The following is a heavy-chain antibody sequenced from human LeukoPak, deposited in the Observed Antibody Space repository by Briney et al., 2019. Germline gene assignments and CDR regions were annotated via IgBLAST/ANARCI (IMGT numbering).Heavy chain of an antibody. D-gene: IGHD2-15*01. J-gene: IGHJ3*02. CDR2: ISYDGSNK. CDR1: GFTFSSYA. CDR3: ARDGRIALDI. V-gene: IGHV3-30-3*01. Sequence: GGSLRLSCAASGFTFSSYAMHWVRQAPGKGLEWVAVISYDGSNKYYADSVKGRFTISRDNSKNTLYLQMNSLRAEDTAVYYCARDGRIALDIWGQGTMVTVSS.